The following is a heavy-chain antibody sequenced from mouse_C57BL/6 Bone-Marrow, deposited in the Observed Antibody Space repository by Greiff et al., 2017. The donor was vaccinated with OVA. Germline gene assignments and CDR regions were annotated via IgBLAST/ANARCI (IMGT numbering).Heavy chain of an antibody. V-gene: IGHV14-4*01. CDR3: TSYGNFDY. D-gene: IGHD2-1*01. CDR2: IDPANGDT. CDR1: GFTIKDDY. J-gene: IGHJ2*01. Sequence: EVQLQQSGAELVRPGASVTLSCTASGFTIKDDYMYWVNQRPDQGLEWVGTIDPANGDTEYASKFQGKATITADTSSNTAYLQLSSLTSEDTAVYYGTSYGNFDYWGQGTTLTVSS.